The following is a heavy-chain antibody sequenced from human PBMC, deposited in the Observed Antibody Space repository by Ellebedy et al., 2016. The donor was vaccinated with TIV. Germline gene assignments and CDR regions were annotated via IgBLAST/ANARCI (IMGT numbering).Heavy chain of an antibody. V-gene: IGHV3-7*01. CDR2: IYQDGSEQ. D-gene: IGHD4-17*01. J-gene: IGHJ5*02. CDR1: GFSFRSYW. Sequence: PGGSLRLSCVASGFSFRSYWMSWVRQAPGKGLEWVANIYQDGSEQHYGDSAKGRFTISRDNANNVLFLQMSSLRAEDTAVYYCARRGSYGDYAVHINSWSDLWGPGTLVAVSS. CDR3: ARRGSYGDYAVHINSWSDL.